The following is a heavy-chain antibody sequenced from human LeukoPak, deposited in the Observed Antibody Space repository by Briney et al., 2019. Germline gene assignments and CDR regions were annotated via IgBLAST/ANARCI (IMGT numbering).Heavy chain of an antibody. V-gene: IGHV1-2*02. D-gene: IGHD6-6*01. J-gene: IGHJ3*02. CDR1: GYTFTGYY. CDR2: INPNSGGT. Sequence: ASVKVSCKASGYTFTGYYMHWVRQAPGQGLEWMGWINPNSGGTNYAQKFQGRVTMTRDTSISTAYTELSRLRSDDTAVYYCARDWDLGAARPHHDAFDIWGQGTMVTVSS. CDR3: ARDWDLGAARPHHDAFDI.